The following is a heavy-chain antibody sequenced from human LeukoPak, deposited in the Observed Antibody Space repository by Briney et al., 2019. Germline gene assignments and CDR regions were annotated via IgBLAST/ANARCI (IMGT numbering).Heavy chain of an antibody. CDR3: ASIWSRYYDY. J-gene: IGHJ4*02. CDR1: GGSISSSSYY. D-gene: IGHD3-3*01. V-gene: IGHV4-39*01. CDR2: IHYSGST. Sequence: PSETLSLTCTVSGGSISSSSYYWGWIRQPPGKGLEWIGSIHYSGSTYYNPSLKSRVTISVDTSKNQFSLRLSSVTAADTAVYYCASIWSRYYDYWGQGSLVTVSS.